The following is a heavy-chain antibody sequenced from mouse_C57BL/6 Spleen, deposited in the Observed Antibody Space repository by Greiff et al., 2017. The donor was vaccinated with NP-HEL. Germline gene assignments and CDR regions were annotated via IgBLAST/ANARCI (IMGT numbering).Heavy chain of an antibody. Sequence: QVQLKQPGAELVMPGASVKLSCKASGYTFTSYWMHWVKQRPGQGLEWIGEIDPSDSYTNYNQKFKGKSTLTVDKSSSTAYMQLSSLTSEDSAGYYCARREIYYYGSSYGGYYAMDYWGQGTSVTVSS. CDR1: GYTFTSYW. J-gene: IGHJ4*01. CDR3: ARREIYYYGSSYGGYYAMDY. CDR2: IDPSDSYT. V-gene: IGHV1-69*01. D-gene: IGHD1-1*01.